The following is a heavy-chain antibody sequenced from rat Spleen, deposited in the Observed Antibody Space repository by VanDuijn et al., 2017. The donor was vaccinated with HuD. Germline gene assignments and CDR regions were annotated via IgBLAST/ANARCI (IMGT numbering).Heavy chain of an antibody. Sequence: QVQLKESGPTLVQPSQTLSLICSVPGFTLTSNGVTWVRQPPGKGLEWIGAIWSGGSTEYNSGLKSRPTITRDTAKSQVLLQMNSLQTEDTAMYFCARLDYYSVSPYHYWYFDFWGPGTMVTVSS. J-gene: IGHJ1*01. V-gene: IGHV2-16*01. CDR3: ARLDYYSVSPYHYWYFDF. CDR2: IWSGGST. CDR1: GFTLTSNG. D-gene: IGHD1-12*01.